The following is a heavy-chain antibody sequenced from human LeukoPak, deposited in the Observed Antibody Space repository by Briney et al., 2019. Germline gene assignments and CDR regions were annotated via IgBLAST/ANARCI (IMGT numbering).Heavy chain of an antibody. CDR1: GGSISSYY. CDR3: ARETPMVQFDP. Sequence: PSETLSLTCTVSGGSISSYYWTWIRQPPGKGLEWIGFIYYSGSTNYNPSLKSRVTISVDTSKNQFSLQLSSVTAADTAVYYCARETPMVQFDPWGQGTLVTVSS. CDR2: IYYSGST. J-gene: IGHJ5*02. D-gene: IGHD1-1*01. V-gene: IGHV4-59*01.